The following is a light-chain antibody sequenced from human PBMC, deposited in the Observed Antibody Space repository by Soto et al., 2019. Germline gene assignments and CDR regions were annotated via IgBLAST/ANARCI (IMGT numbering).Light chain of an antibody. J-gene: IGLJ3*02. CDR2: DVT. V-gene: IGLV2-14*01. CDR1: SSDIGAYNY. Sequence: QSALTQPASVSGSPGQSITISCTGTSSDIGAYNYVSWYQQYPGKAPKLMIYDVTNRPSGVSNRFSGSKSGNTASLAISGLQPEDEADYYCTSYTGSSTVVFGGGTKLTVL. CDR3: TSYTGSSTVV.